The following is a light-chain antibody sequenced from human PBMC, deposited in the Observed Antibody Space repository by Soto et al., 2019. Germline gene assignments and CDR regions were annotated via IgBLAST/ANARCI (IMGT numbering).Light chain of an antibody. CDR3: QHYNSYSEA. CDR2: KAS. V-gene: IGKV1-5*03. CDR1: QTISSW. Sequence: IQMTQSPSTLSGSVGDRVTITCRASQTISSWLAWYQQKPGKAPKLLIYKASTLKSGVPSRFSGSGSGTEFTLTISSLQPDDFATYYCQHYNSYSEACGQGTWWIS. J-gene: IGKJ1*01.